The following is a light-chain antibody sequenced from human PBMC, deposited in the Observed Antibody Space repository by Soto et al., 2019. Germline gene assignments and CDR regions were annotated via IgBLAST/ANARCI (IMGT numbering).Light chain of an antibody. J-gene: IGLJ1*01. V-gene: IGLV1-40*01. CDR3: QSYDSSLSGFV. CDR2: GNN. Sequence: QSVLTQSPSVSGAPGQRVTISCTGSSSNIGAGYDVHWYQQVPGTAPKLLIYGNNNRPSGVPDRFSGSKSGTSASLAITGLHCQSYDSSLSGFVFATGTKLTVL. CDR1: SSNIGAGYD.